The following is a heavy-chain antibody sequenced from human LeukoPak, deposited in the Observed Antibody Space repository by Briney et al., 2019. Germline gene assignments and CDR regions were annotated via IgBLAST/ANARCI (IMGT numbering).Heavy chain of an antibody. CDR2: VGISSGNT. Sequence: GGSLNLSCEASGFTFRDYSMNWFRQAPGKGLEWISYVGISSGNTKYADSVKGRFTISGDSAKNSVFLQMNSLRVEDTAVYYCARDHRYAFDNWGQGTLVTVSS. CDR1: GFTFRDYS. CDR3: ARDHRYAFDN. D-gene: IGHD5-12*01. V-gene: IGHV3-48*04. J-gene: IGHJ4*02.